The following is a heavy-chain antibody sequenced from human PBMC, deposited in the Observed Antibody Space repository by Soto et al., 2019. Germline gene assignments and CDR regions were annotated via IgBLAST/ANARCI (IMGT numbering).Heavy chain of an antibody. D-gene: IGHD4-4*01. CDR2: ISSSGSII. CDR3: ALAGYDSNYYAVTPLSAGHF. V-gene: IGHV3-11*01. J-gene: IGHJ4*02. CDR1: GFTFSDYY. Sequence: QVQLVVSGGGLVKPGGSLRISCAASGFTFSDYYISWIRQAPGKGLEWVSYISSSGSIIYYADSVKGRFTISGDNAKNSLYLQMNSLRAEATAVYYCALAGYDSNYYAVTPLSAGHFWGQGALVTVSS.